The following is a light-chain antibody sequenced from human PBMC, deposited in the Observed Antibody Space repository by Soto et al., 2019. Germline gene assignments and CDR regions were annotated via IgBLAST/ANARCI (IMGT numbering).Light chain of an antibody. CDR2: WAS. J-gene: IGKJ4*01. CDR1: QSVLYSSNNTNY. V-gene: IGKV4-1*01. CDR3: QQYYSTPPLT. Sequence: DIVMTQSPDSRAVSLGERATINCKSSQSVLYSSNNTNYLAWYQQKPGQPPKLLIYWASTRESGVPDRFSGSGYGTDFTLTISSLQAEDVAVYYCQQYYSTPPLTFGGGTKVEIK.